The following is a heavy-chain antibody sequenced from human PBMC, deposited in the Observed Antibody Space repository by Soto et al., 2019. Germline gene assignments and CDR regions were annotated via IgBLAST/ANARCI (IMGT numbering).Heavy chain of an antibody. Sequence: SETLSLTCTVSGGSISSSSYYWGWIRQPPGKGLEWIGSIYYSGSSYYNPSLKSRVTISVDTSKNQFSLKLSSVTAADTAVYYCARHQKTYYYYGMDVWGQGTTVTVSS. CDR2: IYYSGSS. CDR3: ARHQKTYYYYGMDV. CDR1: GGSISSSSYY. V-gene: IGHV4-39*01. J-gene: IGHJ6*02.